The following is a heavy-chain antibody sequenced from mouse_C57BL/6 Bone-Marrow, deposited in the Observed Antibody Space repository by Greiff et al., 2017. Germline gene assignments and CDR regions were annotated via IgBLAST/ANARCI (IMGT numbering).Heavy chain of an antibody. V-gene: IGHV5-4*03. CDR2: ISDGGSYH. CDR1: GFTFSSYA. CDR3: ARGGLRRGYYYAMDY. D-gene: IGHD2-4*01. J-gene: IGHJ4*01. Sequence: DVKLVESGGGLVKPGGSLKLSCAASGFTFSSYAMSWVRQTPEKRLEWVATISDGGSYHYYPDNVKGRFTISRDNAKNNLYLQMSHLKSEDTAMYYCARGGLRRGYYYAMDYWGQGTSVTVSS.